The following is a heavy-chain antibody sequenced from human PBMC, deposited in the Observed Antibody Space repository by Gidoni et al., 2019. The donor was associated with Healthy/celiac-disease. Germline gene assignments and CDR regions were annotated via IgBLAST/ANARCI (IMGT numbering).Heavy chain of an antibody. CDR2: IWDDGSNK. D-gene: IGHD5-12*01. V-gene: IGHV3-33*01. CDR3: ARLRGYSGYLDY. CDR1: GFTFSSYG. J-gene: IGHJ4*02. Sequence: QVQLVESGGGVVQPGRSLSLSCAASGFTFSSYGMHWVRQAPGKGLEWVAVIWDDGSNKYYADSVKGRFTISRDNSKNTLYLQMNSLRAEDTAVYYCARLRGYSGYLDYWGQGTLVTVSS.